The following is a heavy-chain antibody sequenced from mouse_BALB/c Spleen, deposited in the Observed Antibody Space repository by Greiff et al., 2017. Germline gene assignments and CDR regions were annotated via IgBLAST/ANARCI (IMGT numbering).Heavy chain of an antibody. D-gene: IGHD2-2*01. CDR2: IYPGGGYT. J-gene: IGHJ3*01. V-gene: IGHV1-63*02. Sequence: QVHVKQSGAELVRPGTSVKISCKASGYTFTNYWLGWVKQRPGHGLEWIGDIYPGGGYTNYNEKFKGKATLTADTSSSTAYMQLSSLTSEDSAVYFCARGGEGYDRFAYWGQGTLVTVSA. CDR1: GYTFTNYW. CDR3: ARGGEGYDRFAY.